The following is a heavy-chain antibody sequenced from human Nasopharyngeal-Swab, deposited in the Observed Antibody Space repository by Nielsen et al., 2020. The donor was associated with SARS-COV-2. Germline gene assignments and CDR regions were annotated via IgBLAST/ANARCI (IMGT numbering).Heavy chain of an antibody. CDR1: GFDFSTFW. D-gene: IGHD3-3*01. Sequence: GESLKISCAASGFDFSTFWMAWVRQAPGKGLEWVASIKQEGHEKFYVDSVKGRFTISRDDAKNLLSLQMNSLRVEDTAVYYCARALWSGYMWGQGTLVTVSS. CDR3: ARALWSGYM. V-gene: IGHV3-7*01. J-gene: IGHJ4*02. CDR2: IKQEGHEK.